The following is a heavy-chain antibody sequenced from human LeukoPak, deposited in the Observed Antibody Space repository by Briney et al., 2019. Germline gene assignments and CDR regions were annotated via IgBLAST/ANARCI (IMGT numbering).Heavy chain of an antibody. CDR3: ARVNGWSIAVAGGHYYYYYGMDV. V-gene: IGHV4-61*01. J-gene: IGHJ6*02. CDR2: IYYSGST. D-gene: IGHD6-19*01. Sequence: SETLSLTCTVSGVSVSSGSYYWRWIRQPPGKGLEWIGYIYYSGSTNYNPSLKSRVTISVDTSKNQFSLKLSSVTAADTAVYYCARVNGWSIAVAGGHYYYYYGMDVWGQGTTVTVSS. CDR1: GVSVSSGSYY.